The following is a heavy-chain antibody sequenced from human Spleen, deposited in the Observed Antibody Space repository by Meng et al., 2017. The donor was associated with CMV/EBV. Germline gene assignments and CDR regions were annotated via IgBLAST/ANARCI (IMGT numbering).Heavy chain of an antibody. J-gene: IGHJ4*02. V-gene: IGHV3-74*01. CDR1: GFTFSNYW. CDR2: INRDGSST. D-gene: IGHD3-16*01. CDR3: AKDQLLFGGPNAYFDD. Sequence: GESLKISCAASGFTFSNYWMYWVRQDPGKGLVWVSRINRDGSSTSYADSVKGRFTMSRDNAKNTLDLQMNSLRAEETAIYYCAKDQLLFGGPNAYFDDWGQGTLVTVSS.